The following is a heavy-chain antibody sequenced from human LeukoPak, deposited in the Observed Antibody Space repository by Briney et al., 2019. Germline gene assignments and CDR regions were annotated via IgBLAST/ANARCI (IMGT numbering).Heavy chain of an antibody. CDR2: ISAYNGDT. V-gene: IGHV1-18*01. CDR1: GYTFTSYG. CDR3: ARAGRWLQLQSFDY. Sequence: GASVKVSCKASGYTFTSYGISWVRQAPGQGLEWMGRISAYNGDTNYAQKLQGRVTMTTDTSTSTAYMELRSLRSDDTAVYYCARAGRWLQLQSFDYWGQGTLVTVSS. D-gene: IGHD5-24*01. J-gene: IGHJ4*02.